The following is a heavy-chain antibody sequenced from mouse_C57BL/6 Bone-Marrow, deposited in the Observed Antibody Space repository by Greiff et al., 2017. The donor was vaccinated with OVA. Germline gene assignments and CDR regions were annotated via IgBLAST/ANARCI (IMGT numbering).Heavy chain of an antibody. CDR2: ISSGGSYT. CDR1: GFTFSSYG. D-gene: IGHD1-1*01. Sequence: EVMLVESGGDLVKPGGSLKLSCAASGFTFSSYGMSWVRQTPDKRLEWVATISSGGSYTYYPDSVKGRFTISRDNAKNTLYLQMSSLKSEDTAMYYCASPIYYYGSPWFAYWGQGTLVTVSA. CDR3: ASPIYYYGSPWFAY. J-gene: IGHJ3*01. V-gene: IGHV5-6*02.